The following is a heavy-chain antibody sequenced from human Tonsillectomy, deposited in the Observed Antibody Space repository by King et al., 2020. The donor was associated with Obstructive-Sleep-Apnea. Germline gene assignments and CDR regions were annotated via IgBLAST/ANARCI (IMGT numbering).Heavy chain of an antibody. D-gene: IGHD1-26*01. V-gene: IGHV3-30*03. CDR3: ARREDSDYFDY. Sequence: VQLVESGGGVVQPGRSLRLSCAASGFPFSNYGMHWFRQAQGKGLEWVAVLSYDGSNKYYADSVKCRFTTSRDNAKNTVYLQMNSLRAEDTAVYYCARREDSDYFDYWGQGTLVTVSS. J-gene: IGHJ4*02. CDR2: LSYDGSNK. CDR1: GFPFSNYG.